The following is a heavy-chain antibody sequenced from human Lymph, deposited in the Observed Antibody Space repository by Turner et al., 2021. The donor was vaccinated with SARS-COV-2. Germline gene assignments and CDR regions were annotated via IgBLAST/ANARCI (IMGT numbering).Heavy chain of an antibody. CDR2: IYSGGST. CDR3: ARDLQLYGMDV. CDR1: GFTVSSNY. J-gene: IGHJ6*02. V-gene: IGHV3-53*02. Sequence: EVQLVVTGGGFIQPGGSLRLSCAASGFTVSSNYRTWVRQAPGKGREWVSLIYSGGSTYYADSVKGRFTISRDNSKNTLYLQMNSLRAEDTAIYYCARDLQLYGMDVWGQGTTVTVSS. D-gene: IGHD1-1*01.